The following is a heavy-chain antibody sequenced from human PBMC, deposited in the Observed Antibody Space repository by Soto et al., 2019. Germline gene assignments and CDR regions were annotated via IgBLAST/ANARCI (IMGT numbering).Heavy chain of an antibody. V-gene: IGHV1-69*13. CDR2: IIPIFGTA. Sequence: SVKVSCKASGGTFSSYAISWVRQAPGQGLEWMGGIIPIFGTANYAQKFQGRVTITADESTSTAYMELSSLRSEDTAVYYCARCGFWSGYPYYYGMDVWGQGTTVTVSS. J-gene: IGHJ6*02. CDR1: GGTFSSYA. D-gene: IGHD3-3*01. CDR3: ARCGFWSGYPYYYGMDV.